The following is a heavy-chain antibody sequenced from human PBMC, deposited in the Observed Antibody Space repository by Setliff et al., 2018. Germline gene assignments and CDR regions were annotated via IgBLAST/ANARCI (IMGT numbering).Heavy chain of an antibody. CDR3: AHFTVGYDISGYLFS. D-gene: IGHD3-22*01. CDR1: GFSLCTNTVG. V-gene: IGHV2-5*02. Sequence: ESGPTLVNPTETLTLTCTFSGFSLCTNTVGVGWIRQPPGKALEWLAVIFWDDDKRYSPSLQHRLTINKDTSKNQVVLTMANVDPVDTATYYCAHFTVGYDISGYLFSWGRGTLVTVSS. J-gene: IGHJ5*02. CDR2: IFWDDDK.